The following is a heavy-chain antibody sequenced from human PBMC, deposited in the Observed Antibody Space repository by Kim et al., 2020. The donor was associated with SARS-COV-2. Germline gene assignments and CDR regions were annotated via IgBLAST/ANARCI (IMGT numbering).Heavy chain of an antibody. CDR2: ISGDGSTT. CDR1: GFTLSDYW. CDR3: ARDLRNVYKDHDFDY. D-gene: IGHD1-1*01. Sequence: GGSLRLSCAASGFTLSDYWIHWVRHAPGKGLVWVSGISGDGSTTSYADSVKGRFTVSRDNARNTMFLQMNSLRAEDTAVYYCARDLRNVYKDHDFDYWGQGTLVNVAS. J-gene: IGHJ4*02. V-gene: IGHV3-74*01.